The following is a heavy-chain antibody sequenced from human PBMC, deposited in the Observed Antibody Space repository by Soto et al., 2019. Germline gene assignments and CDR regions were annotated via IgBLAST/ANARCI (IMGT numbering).Heavy chain of an antibody. D-gene: IGHD6-19*01. J-gene: IGHJ6*02. CDR1: GFTFSGSA. V-gene: IGHV3-73*01. CDR2: IRSKANSYAT. Sequence: GGSLRLSCAASGFTFSGSAMNWVRQASGKGLEWVRRIRSKANSYATAYAASVKGRFTISRDDSKNTAYLQMNSLKTEDTAVYYCTSTTPFIAVAGPSGMDVWGQGTTVTVSS. CDR3: TSTTPFIAVAGPSGMDV.